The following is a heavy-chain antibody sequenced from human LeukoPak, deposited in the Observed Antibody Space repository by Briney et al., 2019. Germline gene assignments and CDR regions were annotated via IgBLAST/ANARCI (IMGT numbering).Heavy chain of an antibody. D-gene: IGHD6-19*01. V-gene: IGHV3-64D*09. CDR1: GFTFTSYS. CDR2: INDNGGST. J-gene: IGHJ5*01. Sequence: PGGSLRLSCSASGFTFTSYSMHWVRQAPGEGLEYVSAINDNGGSTYYGDSVKGRFTISGDNSKNTLYLQMSSLRGDDTAIYYCVSRTSSGWYDFWGQGTLVIVSS. CDR3: VSRTSSGWYDF.